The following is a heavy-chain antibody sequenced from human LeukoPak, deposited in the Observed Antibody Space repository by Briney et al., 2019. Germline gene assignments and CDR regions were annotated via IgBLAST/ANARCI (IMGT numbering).Heavy chain of an antibody. CDR3: ARHQDAFDI. Sequence: SQTLSLTCTVSGGSISSGSYYWSWLRQPAGKGLEWLGRIYTSGSTNYNPSLKSRVTISVDTSKNQFSLKLSSVTAADTAVYYCARHQDAFDIWGQGTMVTVSS. CDR1: GGSISSGSYY. D-gene: IGHD2-2*01. CDR2: IYTSGST. V-gene: IGHV4-61*02. J-gene: IGHJ3*02.